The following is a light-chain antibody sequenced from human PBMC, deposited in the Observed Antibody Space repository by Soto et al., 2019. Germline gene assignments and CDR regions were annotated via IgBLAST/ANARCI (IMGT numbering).Light chain of an antibody. V-gene: IGLV1-47*01. J-gene: IGLJ3*02. CDR1: SSNIGTNY. CDR3: ATWGDSLINWV. Sequence: QSVLTQPPSASGTPEQRVTLSCSGNSSNIGTNYVYWYHQLPGTAPKLLIYRNNQRPSGVPDRFSGSKSGTSASLAISGLRSEDEADYYCATWGDSLINWVFGGGTKVTVL. CDR2: RNN.